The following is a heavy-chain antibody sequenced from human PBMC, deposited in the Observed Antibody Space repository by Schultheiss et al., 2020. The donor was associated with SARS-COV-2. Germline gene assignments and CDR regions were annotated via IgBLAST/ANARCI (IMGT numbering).Heavy chain of an antibody. J-gene: IGHJ5*02. CDR3: ARARITMVRGVDPFDP. CDR1: GYTFTGYY. V-gene: IGHV1-2*04. D-gene: IGHD3-10*01. Sequence: ASVKVSCKASGYTFTGYYMHWVRQAPGQGLEWMGWINPNSGGTNYAQKFQGWVTMTRDTSISTAYMELSRLRSDDTAVYYCARARITMVRGVDPFDPWGQGTLVTVSS. CDR2: INPNSGGT.